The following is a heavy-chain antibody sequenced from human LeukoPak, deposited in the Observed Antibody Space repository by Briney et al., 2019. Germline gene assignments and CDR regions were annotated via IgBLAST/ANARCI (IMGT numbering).Heavy chain of an antibody. D-gene: IGHD4/OR15-4a*01. CDR2: ITSSSSTI. CDR3: ARVRGATVLTMYFDY. Sequence: PGGSLRLSCGASGVSISRYSMIWVRQAPGKGLEWVSFITSSSSTIYYADSVKGRFTISRDIAKNSLYLQMNSLRDEDTAVYYCARVRGATVLTMYFDYWGQGTLVTVSS. CDR1: GVSISRYS. V-gene: IGHV3-48*02. J-gene: IGHJ4*02.